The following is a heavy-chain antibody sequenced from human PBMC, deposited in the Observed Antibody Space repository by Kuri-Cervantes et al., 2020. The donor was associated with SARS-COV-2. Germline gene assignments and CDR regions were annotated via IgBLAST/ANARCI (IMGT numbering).Heavy chain of an antibody. CDR3: AKGPPAYFDY. Sequence: LTCAASGFTFSSYGMHWVRQAPGKGLEWVAVISYDGSNKYYADSVKGRFTISRDNSKNTLYLQMNSLRAEDTAVYYCAKGPPAYFDYWGQGTLVTVSS. CDR1: GFTFSSYG. CDR2: ISYDGSNK. J-gene: IGHJ4*02. V-gene: IGHV3-30*18.